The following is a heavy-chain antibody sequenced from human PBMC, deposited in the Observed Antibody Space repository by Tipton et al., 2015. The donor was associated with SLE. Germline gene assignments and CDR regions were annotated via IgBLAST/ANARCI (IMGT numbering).Heavy chain of an antibody. J-gene: IGHJ5*02. D-gene: IGHD4/OR15-4a*01. CDR2: IYYSGST. Sequence: TLSLTCTVYGGSISSSRYYWSWIRQPPGKGLEWIGYIYYSGSTNYNPSLKSRVTISVDTSKNQFSLKLSSVTAADTAVYYCARGLTSNWFDPWGQGTLVTVSS. V-gene: IGHV4-61*01. CDR3: ARGLTSNWFDP. CDR1: GGSISSSRYY.